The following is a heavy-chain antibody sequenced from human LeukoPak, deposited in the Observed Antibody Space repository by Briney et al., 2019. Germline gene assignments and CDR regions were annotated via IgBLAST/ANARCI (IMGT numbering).Heavy chain of an antibody. V-gene: IGHV1-18*01. CDR2: ISAYNGNT. CDR1: GYTFTSYG. J-gene: IGHJ6*03. D-gene: IGHD3-10*01. Sequence: ASVKVSCKASGYTFTSYGISWVRQAPGQGLEWMGWISAYNGNTNYAQKLQGRVTMTTDTSTSTAYMELRSLRSDDTAVYYCATGRFGELLSPFYYYMDVWGKGTTVTVSS. CDR3: ATGRFGELLSPFYYYMDV.